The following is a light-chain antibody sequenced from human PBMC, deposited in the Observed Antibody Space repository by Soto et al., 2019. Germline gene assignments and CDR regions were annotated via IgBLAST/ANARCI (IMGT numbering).Light chain of an antibody. CDR2: GAS. V-gene: IGKV3-20*01. CDR3: QQYGSSPLT. CDR1: QSVSSNY. J-gene: IGKJ4*01. Sequence: EIVLTQSPGTLSLSPGERATLSCRASQSVSSNYLAWYQQKPGRAPRLLIYGASSRATGIPDRFSGSGSGTDFTLTIRRLEPEDFAVYYCQQYGSSPLTFGGGTKVDIK.